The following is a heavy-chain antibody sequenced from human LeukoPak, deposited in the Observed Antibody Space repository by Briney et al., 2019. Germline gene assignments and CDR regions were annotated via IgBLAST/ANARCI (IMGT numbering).Heavy chain of an antibody. Sequence: GGSLRLSCAASGFTFSSYWMHWVRQAPGKGLVWVSRINSDGSVTTYADSVKGRFTISRDNAKNTLYLQMNSLRVEDTAVYYCVTIVGDYYPPVEGLDIWGQGTMVTVSS. CDR1: GFTFSSYW. J-gene: IGHJ3*02. CDR3: VTIVGDYYPPVEGLDI. V-gene: IGHV3-74*01. CDR2: INSDGSVT. D-gene: IGHD2-15*01.